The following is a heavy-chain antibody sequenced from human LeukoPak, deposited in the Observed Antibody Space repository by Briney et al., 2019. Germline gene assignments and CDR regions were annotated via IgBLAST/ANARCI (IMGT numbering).Heavy chain of an antibody. CDR2: INPNRGGT. Sequence: ASVKVSCKASGYTFTGYYMHWVRQAPGQGLEWMGWINPNRGGTNYAQKFQGRVTMTRDTSISTAYMELSRLRSDDTAVYYCARGSVYGDYVDDYWGQGTLVTVSS. CDR3: ARGSVYGDYVDDY. CDR1: GYTFTGYY. V-gene: IGHV1-2*02. D-gene: IGHD4-17*01. J-gene: IGHJ4*02.